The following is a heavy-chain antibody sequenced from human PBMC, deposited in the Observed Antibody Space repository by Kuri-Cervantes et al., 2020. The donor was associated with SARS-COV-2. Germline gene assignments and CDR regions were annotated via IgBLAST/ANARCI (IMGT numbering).Heavy chain of an antibody. CDR1: GFTFSSYA. CDR3: AKDHGSGWLGDNNWFDP. Sequence: GESLKISCAASGFTFSSYAMSWVRQAPGKGLEWVSAISGSGGSTYYVDSVKGRFTISRDNSKNTLYLQMNSLRAEDTAVYHCAKDHGSGWLGDNNWFDPWGQGTLVTVSS. V-gene: IGHV3-23*01. D-gene: IGHD6-19*01. CDR2: ISGSGGST. J-gene: IGHJ5*02.